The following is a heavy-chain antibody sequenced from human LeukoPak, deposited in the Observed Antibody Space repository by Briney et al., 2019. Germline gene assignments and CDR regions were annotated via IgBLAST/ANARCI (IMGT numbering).Heavy chain of an antibody. Sequence: GGSLRLSCAASGFTFSSYWMSWVRQAPGKGLEWVANIKQDGSEKYYVDSVKGGFTISRDNAKNSLYLQMNSLRAEDTAVYYCAWYCTNGVCYTAFDYWGQGTLVTVSS. CDR1: GFTFSSYW. V-gene: IGHV3-7*01. CDR3: AWYCTNGVCYTAFDY. J-gene: IGHJ4*02. D-gene: IGHD2-8*01. CDR2: IKQDGSEK.